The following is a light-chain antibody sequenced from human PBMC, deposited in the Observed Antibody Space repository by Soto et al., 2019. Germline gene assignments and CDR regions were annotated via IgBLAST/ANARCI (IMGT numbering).Light chain of an antibody. Sequence: EIVLTQSPATLSLSPGERATLSCRASQSVSYHLAWYQQKPGQAPRLLIYGASNRATGIPARFSGSGSGTDCTLTISSLEPEDFAVYYCQQRTNWAYTFGQGTKLEIK. CDR2: GAS. V-gene: IGKV3-11*01. CDR1: QSVSYH. CDR3: QQRTNWAYT. J-gene: IGKJ2*01.